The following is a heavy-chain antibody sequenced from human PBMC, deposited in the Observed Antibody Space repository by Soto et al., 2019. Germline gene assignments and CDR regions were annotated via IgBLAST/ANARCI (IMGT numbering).Heavy chain of an antibody. CDR1: GFTFRDYG. V-gene: IGHV3-30*18. J-gene: IGHJ4*02. D-gene: IGHD1-26*01. Sequence: QVQLVESGGGEVRPGRSLRLSCVASGFTFRDYGMHWVRQAPGKGLEWVAGIAHHGLKEHYADSVKGRFIISRDNSKKAVYLQLNSLRGDDTALYYCAKDWVGGSNKYYFEYWGQGTLVTVSS. CDR2: IAHHGLKE. CDR3: AKDWVGGSNKYYFEY.